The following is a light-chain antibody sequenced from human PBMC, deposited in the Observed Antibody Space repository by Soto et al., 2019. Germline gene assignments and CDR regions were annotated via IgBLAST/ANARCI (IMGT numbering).Light chain of an antibody. CDR3: CSYAGGYTWV. Sequence: QSALTQPRSVSGSPGQSVTISCPGTSSDVGSNNFVSWYQHRPGKAPRLMIHNVSKRPSGVPDRFSGSKSGNTASLTISGLQAEDEADYYCCSYAGGYTWVFGGGTQLTVL. CDR1: SSDVGSNNF. J-gene: IGLJ3*02. V-gene: IGLV2-11*01. CDR2: NVS.